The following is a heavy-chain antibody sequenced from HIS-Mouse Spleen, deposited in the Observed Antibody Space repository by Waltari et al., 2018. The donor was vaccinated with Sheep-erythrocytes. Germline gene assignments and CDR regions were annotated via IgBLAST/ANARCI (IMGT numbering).Heavy chain of an antibody. D-gene: IGHD1-26*01. CDR1: GFPFRSCG. CDR2: ISSSSSYI. V-gene: IGHV3-21*01. J-gene: IGHJ4*02. Sequence: EVQLVESGGGLVKPGGSLRRSCAASGFPFRSCGLEAARQAPGKGLEWVSSISSSSSYIYYADSVKGRFTISRDNAKNSLYLQMNSLRAEDTAVYYCARVASGATFDYWGQGTLVTVSS. CDR3: ARVASGATFDY.